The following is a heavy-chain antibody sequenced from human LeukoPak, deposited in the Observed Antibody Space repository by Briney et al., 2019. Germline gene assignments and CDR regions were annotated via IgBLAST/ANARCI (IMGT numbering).Heavy chain of an antibody. CDR2: ISYDGSNK. V-gene: IGHV3-30-3*01. Sequence: QPGRSLRLSCAASGFTFSSYAMHWVRQAPGKGLEWVAVISYDGSNKYYADSVKGRFTISRDNSKNTLYLQMNSLRAEDTAVYYCARDGLREYSSFFPSYYFDYWGQGTLVTVSS. J-gene: IGHJ4*02. CDR3: ARDGLREYSSFFPSYYFDY. CDR1: GFTFSSYA. D-gene: IGHD6-6*01.